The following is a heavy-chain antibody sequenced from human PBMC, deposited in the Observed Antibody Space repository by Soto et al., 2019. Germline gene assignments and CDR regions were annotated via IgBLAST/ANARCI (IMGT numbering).Heavy chain of an antibody. V-gene: IGHV3-43*01. Sequence: GGSLRLSCAASGFTFDDYTMHWVRQAPGKGLEWVSLISWDGGSTYYADSVKGRFTISRDNSKNSLYLQMNSLRTEDTALYYCAKAGPHRSGSYLDYWGQGTLVTVSS. CDR1: GFTFDDYT. CDR2: ISWDGGST. CDR3: AKAGPHRSGSYLDY. J-gene: IGHJ4*02. D-gene: IGHD1-26*01.